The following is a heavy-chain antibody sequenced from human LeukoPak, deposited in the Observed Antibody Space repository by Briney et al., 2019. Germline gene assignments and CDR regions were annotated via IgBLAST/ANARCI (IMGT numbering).Heavy chain of an antibody. CDR1: GDSITITNYY. V-gene: IGHV4-39*07. D-gene: IGHD5-18*01. CDR3: ARDICGYNYGCFDS. CDR2: IYHDGST. Sequence: SETLSLTCTVSGDSITITNYYWGWIRQPPGKGLEWVGNIYHDGSTYYNPSLKSRVTMSVDTSKNQFSLKLNSVTAADTAVYYCARDICGYNYGCFDSWGQGTLVTVSS. J-gene: IGHJ4*02.